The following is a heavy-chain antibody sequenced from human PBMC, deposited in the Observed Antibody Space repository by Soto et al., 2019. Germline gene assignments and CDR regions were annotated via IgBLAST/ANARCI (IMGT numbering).Heavy chain of an antibody. J-gene: IGHJ4*02. D-gene: IGHD3-16*02. V-gene: IGHV3-15*07. Sequence: GGSLRLSCAASGFTFSNAWMNWVRQAPGKGLEWVGRIKSKTDGGTTYYAAPVKGRFTISRDDSKNTLYLQMNSLKTEDTAVYYCTTENLAARPSLYDYVWGSYRLFDYWGQGTLVTVSS. CDR1: GFTFSNAW. CDR2: IKSKTDGGTT. CDR3: TTENLAARPSLYDYVWGSYRLFDY.